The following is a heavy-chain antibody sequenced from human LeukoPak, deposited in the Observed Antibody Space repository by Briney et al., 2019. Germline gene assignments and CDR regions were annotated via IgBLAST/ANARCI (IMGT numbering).Heavy chain of an antibody. V-gene: IGHV4-59*01. J-gene: IGHJ6*02. CDR3: ARGKVGYGMDV. CDR2: IYYSGST. Sequence: SETLSLTCTVSGGSISSYYWSWIRQPPGKGLEWIGYIYYSGSTNYNPSLKSRVTISVDTSKNQFSLKLSSATAADTAVYYCARGKVGYGMDVWGQGTTVTVSS. CDR1: GGSISSYY.